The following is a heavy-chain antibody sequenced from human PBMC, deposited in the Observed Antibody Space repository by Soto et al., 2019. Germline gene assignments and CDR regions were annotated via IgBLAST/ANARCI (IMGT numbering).Heavy chain of an antibody. CDR3: AKGRGSQPYWYFDL. V-gene: IGHV3-9*01. D-gene: IGHD3-10*01. CDR2: ISWNSGSI. CDR1: GFTFDDYA. J-gene: IGHJ2*01. Sequence: DVQLVESGGGLVQPGRSLRLSCAASGFTFDDYAMHWVRQAPGKGLEWVSGISWNSGSIGYADSVKGRFTISRDNAKNSLYLQMNSLRAEDTALYYCAKGRGSQPYWYFDLWGRGTLVTVSS.